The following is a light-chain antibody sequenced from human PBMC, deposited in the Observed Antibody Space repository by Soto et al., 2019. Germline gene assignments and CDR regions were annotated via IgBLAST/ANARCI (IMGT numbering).Light chain of an antibody. CDR2: DGS. V-gene: IGKV1-5*01. Sequence: DIQITQSPSTLSASVGDRITITCRASQSINTWSAWYQQTPGEAPQLLIYDGSTLAMGFPSMFSGSGSGTEFTLTISRLQPDDFATFYCQQYQAYSRTFGQGTRVEVK. CDR1: QSINTW. CDR3: QQYQAYSRT. J-gene: IGKJ1*01.